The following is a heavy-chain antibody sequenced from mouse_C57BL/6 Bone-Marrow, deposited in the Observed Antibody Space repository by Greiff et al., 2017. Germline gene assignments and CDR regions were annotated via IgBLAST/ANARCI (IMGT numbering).Heavy chain of an antibody. J-gene: IGHJ1*03. Sequence: VQLQQSGPVLVKPGPSVKISCKASGFTFTDYYMHWVKQSHGKSLEWIGLVYPYNGGTSYNQKFKGKATLTVDTSSSTAYMELNSLTSEDSAVYYCASSNYYGSSYWYFDVWGTGTTVTVSS. CDR3: ASSNYYGSSYWYFDV. CDR2: VYPYNGGT. CDR1: GFTFTDYY. D-gene: IGHD1-1*01. V-gene: IGHV1-36*01.